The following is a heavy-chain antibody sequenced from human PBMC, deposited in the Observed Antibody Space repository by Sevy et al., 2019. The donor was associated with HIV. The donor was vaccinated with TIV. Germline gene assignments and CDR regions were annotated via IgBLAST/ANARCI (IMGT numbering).Heavy chain of an antibody. CDR3: AGDFMPVASAGMGALGV. Sequence: GGSLRLSCVASGFIFRDRYMSWIRQAPGKGLEWVSFISSRSSEINYADSVKGRFTVSRDNAKNSLYLQMNSLRAEDTAVYYCAGDFMPVASAGMGALGVWGQGTAVTVSS. J-gene: IGHJ6*02. D-gene: IGHD6-13*01. CDR1: GFIFRDRY. CDR2: ISSRSSEI. V-gene: IGHV3-11*05.